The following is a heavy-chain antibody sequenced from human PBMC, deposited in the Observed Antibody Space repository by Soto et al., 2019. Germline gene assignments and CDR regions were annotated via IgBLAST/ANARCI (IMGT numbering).Heavy chain of an antibody. D-gene: IGHD2-15*01. Sequence: EVQLVESGGGLVQPGGSLKLSCAASGFTFSGSAMHWVRQASGKGLEWVGRIRSKANSYATAYGASVKGRFTISRDDSKNTAYLQMNSLKTEDTAVYYCLAPGYCSGVSCQVFDYWGQGILVTVSS. CDR1: GFTFSGSA. CDR2: IRSKANSYAT. V-gene: IGHV3-73*02. CDR3: LAPGYCSGVSCQVFDY. J-gene: IGHJ4*02.